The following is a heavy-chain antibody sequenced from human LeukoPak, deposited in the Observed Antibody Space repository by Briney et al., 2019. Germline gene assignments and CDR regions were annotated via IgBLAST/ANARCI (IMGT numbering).Heavy chain of an antibody. J-gene: IGHJ4*02. Sequence: GESLKISCAASGFTFSGSAVLWVRHASGEGLEWVRHIGSKADRNATAYAASVQGRFTTSRDDSNNTAYLHMNSLKIEDAAVYFCSRHLYSSAWYEENWGQGTLVTVSS. D-gene: IGHD6-19*01. V-gene: IGHV3-73*01. CDR2: IGSKADRNAT. CDR3: SRHLYSSAWYEEN. CDR1: GFTFSGSA.